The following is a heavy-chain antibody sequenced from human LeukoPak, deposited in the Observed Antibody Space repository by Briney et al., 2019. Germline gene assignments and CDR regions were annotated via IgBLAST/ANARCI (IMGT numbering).Heavy chain of an antibody. D-gene: IGHD6-13*01. CDR2: INAGNGNT. V-gene: IGHV1-3*01. CDR1: GYTFTIYA. J-gene: IGHJ4*02. CDR3: ARERDSSSWYGLGY. Sequence: ASVKVSFKAPGYTFTIYAMHWVCPAPGQRLEWMGWINAGNGNTTNSQKFQGGVAITRDTSASTAYMELSSLRSEDTAVYYCARERDSSSWYGLGYWGQGTLVTVSS.